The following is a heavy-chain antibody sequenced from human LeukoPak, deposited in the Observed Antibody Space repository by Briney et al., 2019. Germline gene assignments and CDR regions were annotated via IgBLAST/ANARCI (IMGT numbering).Heavy chain of an antibody. Sequence: GGSLRLSCADSRVTFRRYAMSGVGEAPGEGVERGSGINNNGGSTYYSDSVNRRFTISRDNSNSTLYLEMNSLRDEDTAVYYCAKGREPISMTEVDLRPYFDYWGQGTLVTVSS. CDR2: INNNGGST. D-gene: IGHD3-22*01. CDR3: AKGREPISMTEVDLRPYFDY. CDR1: RVTFRRYA. V-gene: IGHV3-23*01. J-gene: IGHJ4*02.